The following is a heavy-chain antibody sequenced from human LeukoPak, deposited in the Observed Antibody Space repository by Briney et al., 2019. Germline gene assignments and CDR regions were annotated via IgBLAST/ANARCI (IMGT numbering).Heavy chain of an antibody. Sequence: ASVKVSCKASGYTFTSYAMNRVRQAPGQGLEWMGWINTNTGNPTYAQGFTGRFVFSLDTSVSTAYLQISSLKAEDTAVYYCARDQDYGDSNGMDVWGQGTTVTVSS. CDR2: INTNTGNP. CDR3: ARDQDYGDSNGMDV. CDR1: GYTFTSYA. J-gene: IGHJ6*02. V-gene: IGHV7-4-1*02. D-gene: IGHD4-17*01.